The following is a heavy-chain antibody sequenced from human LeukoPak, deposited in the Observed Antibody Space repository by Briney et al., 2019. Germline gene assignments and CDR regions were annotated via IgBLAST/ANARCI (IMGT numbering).Heavy chain of an antibody. CDR3: ARDRFGGSSFYDAFDI. CDR1: GFTFSSYS. V-gene: IGHV3-48*01. Sequence: GGSLRLSCAASGFTFSSYSMKWVRQAPGKGLEWVSYISTSSSTIYYADSVKGRFTISRDDAKNSLYLQMNSLRAEDTAVYYCARDRFGGSSFYDAFDIWGQGTMVTVSS. D-gene: IGHD2-15*01. CDR2: ISTSSSTI. J-gene: IGHJ3*02.